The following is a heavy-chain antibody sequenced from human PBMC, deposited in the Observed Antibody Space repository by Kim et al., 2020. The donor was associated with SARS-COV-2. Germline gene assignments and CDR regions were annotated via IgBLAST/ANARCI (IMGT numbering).Heavy chain of an antibody. Sequence: GGSLRLSCAASGFTVSSNYMSWVRQAPGKGLEWVSVIYSGGSTYYEDSVKGRFTISRDNSKNTLYLQMNSLRAEDTAVYYCARQGRSKRGVIPFGAVDIWGQETIVTVSS. J-gene: IGHJ3*02. CDR1: GFTVSSNY. CDR2: IYSGGST. CDR3: ARQGRSKRGVIPFGAVDI. V-gene: IGHV3-66*04. D-gene: IGHD3-10*01.